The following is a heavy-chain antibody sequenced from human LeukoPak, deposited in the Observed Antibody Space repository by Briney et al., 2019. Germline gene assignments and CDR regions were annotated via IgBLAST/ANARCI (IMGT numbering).Heavy chain of an antibody. CDR1: GGSISAYY. CDR2: YSGSS. D-gene: IGHD4-23*01. V-gene: IGHV4-59*01. Sequence: SETLSLTCTVSGGSISAYYWSWIRQPPGKGLEWIGYYSGSSNYNPSLKSRVIISVDTSKNQFSLKLSPVIAADTAVYYCARVGVDYSGNIIKYYFDYWSQGTLVTVSS. J-gene: IGHJ4*02. CDR3: ARVGVDYSGNIIKYYFDY.